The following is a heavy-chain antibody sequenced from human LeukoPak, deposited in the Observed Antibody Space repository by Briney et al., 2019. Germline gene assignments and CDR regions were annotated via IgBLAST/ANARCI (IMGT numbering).Heavy chain of an antibody. Sequence: GGSLRLSCAASGFTFSSYAMSWVRQAPGKGLEWVSAISGSGGSTYYADSVKGRFTISRDNSKNTLYLQMSSLRAEDTAVYYCARPIAYCSGGGCPTFYFQHWGQGTLVTVSS. V-gene: IGHV3-23*01. CDR2: ISGSGGST. J-gene: IGHJ1*01. D-gene: IGHD2-15*01. CDR1: GFTFSSYA. CDR3: ARPIAYCSGGGCPTFYFQH.